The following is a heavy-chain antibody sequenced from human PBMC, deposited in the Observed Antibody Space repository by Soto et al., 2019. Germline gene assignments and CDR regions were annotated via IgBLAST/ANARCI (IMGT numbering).Heavy chain of an antibody. CDR1: GASLSTIRYY. CDR3: TIRHSSGGSCYNPGFDS. D-gene: IGHD2-15*01. V-gene: IGHV4-39*01. J-gene: IGHJ4*02. CDR2: IIFSVKL. Sequence: SETLSLTCPVSGASLSTIRYYCGWLRQAPGKGLGWLGCIIFSVKLYYNPHLKSRVTISVDSSRNQFSLEVDSLTGAHKAVYYCTIRHSSGGSCYNPGFDSCGQGALVTVS.